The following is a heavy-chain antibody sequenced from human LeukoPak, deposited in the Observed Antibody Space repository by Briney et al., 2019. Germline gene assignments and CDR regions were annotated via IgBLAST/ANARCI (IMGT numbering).Heavy chain of an antibody. Sequence: ASVKVSCKASGYTFTGYYIHWVRQAPGQGLEWMGWINPNSGGTNYAQKFQGRVTMTRDTSISTAYMELSRLRSDDMAVFYCARRGLDQYYYSGMDVWGQGTTVTVSS. CDR3: ARRGLDQYYYSGMDV. D-gene: IGHD6-19*01. CDR1: GYTFTGYY. V-gene: IGHV1-2*02. J-gene: IGHJ6*02. CDR2: INPNSGGT.